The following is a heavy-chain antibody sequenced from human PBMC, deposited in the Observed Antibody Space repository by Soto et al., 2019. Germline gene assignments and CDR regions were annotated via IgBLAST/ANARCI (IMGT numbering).Heavy chain of an antibody. Sequence: GESLKISCEGSGYSFTSYWISWVRQMPGKGLEWMGRIDPSDSYTNYSPSFQGHVTISADKSISTAYLQWSSLKASGTAMYYCARHPYGSGSYTSYYYYGMDVWGQGTTVTVSS. J-gene: IGHJ6*02. V-gene: IGHV5-10-1*01. CDR3: ARHPYGSGSYTSYYYYGMDV. CDR1: GYSFTSYW. D-gene: IGHD3-10*01. CDR2: IDPSDSYT.